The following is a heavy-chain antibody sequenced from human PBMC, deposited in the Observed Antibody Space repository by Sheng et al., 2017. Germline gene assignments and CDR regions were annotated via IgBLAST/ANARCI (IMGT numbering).Heavy chain of an antibody. CDR3: ARGIAAAGTLRVWFDP. CDR1: GGSFSGYY. CDR2: INHSGST. V-gene: IGHV4-34*01. J-gene: IGHJ5*02. Sequence: QVQLQQWGAGLLKPSETLSLTCAVYGGSFSGYYWSWIRQPPGKGLEWIGEINHSGSTNYNPSLKSRVTISVDTSKNQFSLKLSSVTAADTAVYYCARGIAAAGTLRVWFDPVGPGNPGHRLL. D-gene: IGHD6-13*01.